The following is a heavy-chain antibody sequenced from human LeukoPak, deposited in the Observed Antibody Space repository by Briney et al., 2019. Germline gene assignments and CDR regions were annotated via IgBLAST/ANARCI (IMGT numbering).Heavy chain of an antibody. Sequence: PGGSLRLSCAASRFTFSSYWMHWVRQAPGKGLVWVSRINSDGSSTTYADSVKGRFTISRDNSKNTLYLQMDSLRAEDTAVYYCARDYDFWSGYYSPTRGYFGYWGQGTLVTVSS. CDR1: RFTFSSYW. D-gene: IGHD3-3*01. CDR3: ARDYDFWSGYYSPTRGYFGY. J-gene: IGHJ4*02. V-gene: IGHV3-74*01. CDR2: INSDGSST.